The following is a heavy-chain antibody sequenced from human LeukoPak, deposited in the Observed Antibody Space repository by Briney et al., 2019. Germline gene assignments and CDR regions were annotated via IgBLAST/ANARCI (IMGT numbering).Heavy chain of an antibody. V-gene: IGHV4-30-4*08. CDR2: IYYSGST. D-gene: IGHD3-22*01. Sequence: SETLSLTCTVSGGSISSSSYCWGWIRQPPGKGLEWIGYIYYSGSTYCNPSLKSRVTISVDTSKNQFSLKLSSVTAADTAVYYCARALRNYYDSSGYLGAGFYYFDYWGQGTLVTVSS. CDR3: ARALRNYYDSSGYLGAGFYYFDY. J-gene: IGHJ4*02. CDR1: GGSISSSSYC.